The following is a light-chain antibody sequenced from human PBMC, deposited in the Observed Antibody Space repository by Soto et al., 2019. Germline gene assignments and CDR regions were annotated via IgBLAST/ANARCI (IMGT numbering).Light chain of an antibody. Sequence: EIVLTQSPGTLSLSPGERATLSCRASESVTKSFLAWYQQKPGQAPRLLIYGASSRATGIPDRFSGSGSGRAFTLTISRLEPEDSAVYYCQQYGSLPRTFGQGTKVEIK. CDR2: GAS. V-gene: IGKV3-20*01. CDR1: ESVTKSF. J-gene: IGKJ1*01. CDR3: QQYGSLPRT.